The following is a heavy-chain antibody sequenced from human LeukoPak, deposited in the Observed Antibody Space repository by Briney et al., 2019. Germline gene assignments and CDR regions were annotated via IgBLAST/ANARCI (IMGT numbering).Heavy chain of an antibody. Sequence: ETLSLTCTVSGGSISSSSYYWGWIRQPPGKGLEWIGSIYYSGSTYYNPSLKSRVTISVDTSKNQFSLKLSSVTAADTAVYYCASYCSTTSCPHRRAFDIWGQGTMVTVSS. V-gene: IGHV4-39*01. J-gene: IGHJ3*02. CDR1: GGSISSSSYY. CDR3: ASYCSTTSCPHRRAFDI. CDR2: IYYSGST. D-gene: IGHD2-2*01.